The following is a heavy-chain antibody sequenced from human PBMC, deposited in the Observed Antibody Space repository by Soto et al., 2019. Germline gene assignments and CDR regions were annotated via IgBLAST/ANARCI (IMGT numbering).Heavy chain of an antibody. CDR1: GYTFTSDD. D-gene: IGHD3-16*01. CDR2: MNPNSGNT. Sequence: QVQLVQSGAEVKKPGASVKVSCKASGYTFTSDDINWVRQATGQGLEWMGWMNPNSGNTGYAQKFQGRLTMTRDTSISTAYRELSSLISEDTAVYDCAREFGTYTDWGQGTLVTVSS. V-gene: IGHV1-8*01. CDR3: AREFGTYTD. J-gene: IGHJ4*02.